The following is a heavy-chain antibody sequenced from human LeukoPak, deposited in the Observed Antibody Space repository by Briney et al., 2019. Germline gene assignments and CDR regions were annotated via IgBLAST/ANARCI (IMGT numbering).Heavy chain of an antibody. CDR3: ARVLLWFGDLNWFDP. Sequence: SETLSLTCTVSGGSISSYYWSWIRQPAGKGLEWIGRIYTSGSTNYNPSLKSRVTMSVDTSKNQFSLKLSSVTAADTAVYYCARVLLWFGDLNWFDPWGQGTLVTVSS. J-gene: IGHJ5*02. CDR1: GGSISSYY. D-gene: IGHD3-10*01. V-gene: IGHV4-4*07. CDR2: IYTSGST.